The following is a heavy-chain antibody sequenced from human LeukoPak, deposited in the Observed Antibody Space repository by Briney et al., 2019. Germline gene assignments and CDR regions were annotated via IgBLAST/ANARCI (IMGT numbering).Heavy chain of an antibody. V-gene: IGHV1-8*02. J-gene: IGHJ1*01. Sequence: RGASVKVSCKASGYTFTSYDINWVRQATGQGLEWTGWMNPNSGNTGYAQKFQGRVTMTRNTSISTAYMELSSLRSEDTAVYYCARVPIIGIAAAGPGYQHWGQGTLVTVSS. D-gene: IGHD6-13*01. CDR2: MNPNSGNT. CDR3: ARVPIIGIAAAGPGYQH. CDR1: GYTFTSYD.